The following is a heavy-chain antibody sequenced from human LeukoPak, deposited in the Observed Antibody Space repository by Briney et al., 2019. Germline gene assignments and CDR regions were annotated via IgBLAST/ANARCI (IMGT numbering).Heavy chain of an antibody. CDR3: AKDFIAMSEWEPLGD. CDR2: IKTDGSEK. D-gene: IGHD1-26*01. J-gene: IGHJ4*02. CDR1: GFTFSNYW. V-gene: IGHV3-7*01. Sequence: GGSLRLSCEGSGFTFSNYWMGWVRQAPGKGLQWVANIKTDGSEKYYVDSVKGRFTISRDNAKNSLYLQMNSLRAEDTAVYYCAKDFIAMSEWEPLGDWGQGTLVTVSS.